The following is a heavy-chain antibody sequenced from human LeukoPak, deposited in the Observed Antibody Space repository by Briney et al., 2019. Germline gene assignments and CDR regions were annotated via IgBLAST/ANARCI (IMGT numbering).Heavy chain of an antibody. CDR3: ARDTDCSSTSCYETDFWFDP. Sequence: ASVKVSCKASGYTFTGYYMHWVRQAPGQGVEWMGWINPNSGGTNYAQKFQGRVTMTRDTSISTAYMELSRLRSDDTAVYYCARDTDCSSTSCYETDFWFDPWGQGTLVTVSS. CDR2: INPNSGGT. V-gene: IGHV1-2*02. CDR1: GYTFTGYY. D-gene: IGHD2-2*01. J-gene: IGHJ5*02.